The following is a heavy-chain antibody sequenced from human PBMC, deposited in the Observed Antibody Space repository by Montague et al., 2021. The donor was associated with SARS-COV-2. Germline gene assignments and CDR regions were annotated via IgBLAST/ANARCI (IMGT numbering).Heavy chain of an antibody. J-gene: IGHJ5*02. D-gene: IGHD4-17*01. CDR1: GDSTSCPNCY. Sequence: SETLSLTCTVSGDSTSCPNCYWGWIRQAPGKGLDWIGTIDNSGTTYYXXXLKSRLTMSIDTSKNQFSLKLTSVTAADTAVYYCARHRNYGDHSLDNWFHPWGQGTLVTVSS. V-gene: IGHV4-39*01. CDR3: ARHRNYGDHSLDNWFHP. CDR2: IDNSGTT.